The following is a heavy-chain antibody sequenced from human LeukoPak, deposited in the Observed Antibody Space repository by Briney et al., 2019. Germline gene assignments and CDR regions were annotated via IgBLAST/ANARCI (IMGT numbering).Heavy chain of an antibody. J-gene: IGHJ6*02. CDR1: GFTFSSYS. CDR2: ISSSSSYI. V-gene: IGHV3-21*01. Sequence: GGSLRLSCAASGFTFSSYSMNWVRQAPGKGLEWVSSISSSSSYIYYADSVKGRFTISRDNAKNSLYLQMNSLRAEDTAVYYCARDSSGYFVYYYYYGMDVWGQGTTVTVSS. D-gene: IGHD3-22*01. CDR3: ARDSSGYFVYYYYYGMDV.